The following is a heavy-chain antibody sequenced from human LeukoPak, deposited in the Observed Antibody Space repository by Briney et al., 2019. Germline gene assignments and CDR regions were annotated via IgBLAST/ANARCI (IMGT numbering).Heavy chain of an antibody. Sequence: GRSLRLSCAASGFTFSSYGMHWVRQAPGKGLEWVAVIWYDGSNKYYADSVKGRFTIPRDNSKNTLYLQMNSLRAEDTAVYYCAKEGMVRGVNDVWGKGTTVTVSS. CDR2: IWYDGSNK. D-gene: IGHD3-10*01. CDR1: GFTFSSYG. J-gene: IGHJ6*04. V-gene: IGHV3-33*06. CDR3: AKEGMVRGVNDV.